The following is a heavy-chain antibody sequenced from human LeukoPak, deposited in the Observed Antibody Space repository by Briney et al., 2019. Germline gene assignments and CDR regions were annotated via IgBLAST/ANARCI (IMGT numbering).Heavy chain of an antibody. V-gene: IGHV3-15*01. J-gene: IGHJ6*02. CDR2: IKSKTDGGTT. CDR3: TTDNWNDGEDYYYGMDV. Sequence: WIRQPPGKGLEWVGRIKSKTDGGTTDYAAPVKGRFTISRDDSKNTLYLQMNSLKTEDTAVYYCTTDNWNDGEDYYYGMDVWGQGTTVTVSS. D-gene: IGHD1-20*01.